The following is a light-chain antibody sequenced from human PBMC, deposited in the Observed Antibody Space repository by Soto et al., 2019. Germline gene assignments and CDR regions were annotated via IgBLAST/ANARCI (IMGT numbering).Light chain of an antibody. Sequence: IQFTQSPSSLSSSVLDRFTITCRASQGINNYLAWYQQKPGKAPKLLIYAASTLQTGVPSRFSGGGSGTDFTLTITSLQPEDFATYYCQQVNVYPSTFGGGTKVDIK. CDR2: AAS. V-gene: IGKV1-9*01. CDR1: QGINNY. J-gene: IGKJ4*01. CDR3: QQVNVYPST.